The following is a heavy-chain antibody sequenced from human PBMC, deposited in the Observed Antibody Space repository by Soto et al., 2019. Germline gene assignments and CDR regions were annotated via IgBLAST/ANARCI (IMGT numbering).Heavy chain of an antibody. CDR1: GFTVSSKY. J-gene: IGHJ6*03. CDR2: IYSGGST. D-gene: IGHD2-15*01. CDR3: ARDGFQCSVGRCYGVPMDV. Sequence: EVQLVESGGGLVQPGGSLRLSCAASGFTVSSKYMSWVRQAPGRGLECVSLIYSGGSTSYADSVKGRFTSSRDNSKSTLYLQMNSLRDEDTAVYYCARDGFQCSVGRCYGVPMDVWGKGTTVTVAS. V-gene: IGHV3-66*01.